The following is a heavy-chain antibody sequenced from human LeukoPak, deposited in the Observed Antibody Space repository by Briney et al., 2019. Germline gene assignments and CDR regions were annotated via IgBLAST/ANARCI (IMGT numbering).Heavy chain of an antibody. D-gene: IGHD3-10*01. J-gene: IGHJ5*02. Sequence: ASVNVSCKASGYTFTGYYMHWVRQAPGQGLEWMGWINPNSGGTNYAQKFQGRVTMTRDTSISTAYMELSRLRSDDTAVYYCARDRRMVPGWFDPWGQGTLVTVSS. CDR3: ARDRRMVPGWFDP. CDR2: INPNSGGT. V-gene: IGHV1-2*02. CDR1: GYTFTGYY.